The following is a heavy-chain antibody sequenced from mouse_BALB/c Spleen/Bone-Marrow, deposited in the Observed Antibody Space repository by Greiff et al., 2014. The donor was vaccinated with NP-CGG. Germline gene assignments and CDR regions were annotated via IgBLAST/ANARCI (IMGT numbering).Heavy chain of an antibody. CDR1: GYTFTSYV. D-gene: IGHD2-2*01. Sequence: QLQESGPELVKPGASVKMSCKASGYTFTSYVMHWVKQKPGQGLEWIGNINPYNGGTKYNEKFKGKATLTSDKSSSTAFMELNSLTSEDSAVYYCARSLYGYDWYFDVWGAGTTVTVSS. V-gene: IGHV1-14*01. CDR3: ARSLYGYDWYFDV. CDR2: INPYNGGT. J-gene: IGHJ1*01.